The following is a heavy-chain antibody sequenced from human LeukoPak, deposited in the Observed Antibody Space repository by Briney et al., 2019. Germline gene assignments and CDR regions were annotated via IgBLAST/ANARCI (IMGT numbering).Heavy chain of an antibody. CDR1: RFAFSDYY. J-gene: IGHJ3*02. Sequence: GRTPRLSCAASRFAFSDYYMSWIRQAPGKGLEWVSYISSSGSTIYYADSVKGRFTISRDNAKNSLYLQMNSLRAEDTAVYYCARYYDAFDIWGQGTMVTVSS. D-gene: IGHD3-22*01. CDR2: ISSSGSTI. CDR3: ARYYDAFDI. V-gene: IGHV3-11*01.